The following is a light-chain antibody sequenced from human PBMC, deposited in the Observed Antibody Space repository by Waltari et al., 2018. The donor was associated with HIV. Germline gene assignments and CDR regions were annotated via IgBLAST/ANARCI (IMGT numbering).Light chain of an antibody. J-gene: IGLJ2*01. CDR3: QSYDSSHVV. CDR2: END. Sequence: NFVLTQPHSVSESPGKTVTLSCSRSSGSIASNYVQWYQQRPGSAPTTLIFENDQRPSGVPHRFSGSIDSSSNSASLTISGLETEDEADYYCQSYDSSHVVFGGGTRLTVL. V-gene: IGLV6-57*03. CDR1: SGSIASNY.